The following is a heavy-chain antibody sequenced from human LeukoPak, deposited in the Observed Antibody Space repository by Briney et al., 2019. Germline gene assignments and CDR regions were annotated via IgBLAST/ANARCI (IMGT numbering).Heavy chain of an antibody. J-gene: IGHJ4*02. CDR3: ARGYKPPDFDY. Sequence: GASVKLSCKASGYSLSSYGITWVRHAPGQGLEWMGWISAYNGNTNYAQNLQGRVTMTTDTSTSTAYMELRTLTSDDTAVYYCARGYKPPDFDYWGQGTLVTVSS. D-gene: IGHD1-14*01. V-gene: IGHV1-18*01. CDR2: ISAYNGNT. CDR1: GYSLSSYG.